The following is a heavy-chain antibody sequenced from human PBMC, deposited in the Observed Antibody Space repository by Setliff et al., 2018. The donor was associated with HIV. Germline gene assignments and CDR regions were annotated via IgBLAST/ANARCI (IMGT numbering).Heavy chain of an antibody. Sequence: ASVKVSCKASGATFTSYDINWVRQATGQGLEWMGWMNPNSGNTGYAPKLKGRVTMTRNTSISTAYMELSSLRSDDTAVYYCASSWSRVPYYGMDVWGQGTTVTVSS. D-gene: IGHD6-13*01. CDR1: GATFTSYD. CDR2: MNPNSGNT. CDR3: ASSWSRVPYYGMDV. J-gene: IGHJ6*02. V-gene: IGHV1-8*01.